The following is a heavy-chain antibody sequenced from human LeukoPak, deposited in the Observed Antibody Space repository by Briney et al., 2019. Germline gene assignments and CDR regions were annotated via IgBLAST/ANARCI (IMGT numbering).Heavy chain of an antibody. CDR3: ARDHYFDY. Sequence: ASVKVSCKASGYTFTGYYMHWVRQAPGQGLEWMGWVNPNNGGTNYAQKFQGRVTMTRDTSINTGYMELSRLRSDDTAVYYCARDHYFDYWGQGTLVTVSS. J-gene: IGHJ4*02. CDR1: GYTFTGYY. CDR2: VNPNNGGT. V-gene: IGHV1-2*02.